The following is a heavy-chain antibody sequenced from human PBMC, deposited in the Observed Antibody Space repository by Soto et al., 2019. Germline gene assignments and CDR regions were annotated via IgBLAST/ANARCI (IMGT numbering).Heavy chain of an antibody. CDR3: ARGLQSLFDY. V-gene: IGHV3-23*01. Sequence: GGSLRLSCAASGFTFSNYAMNWIRQAPGKGLEWLSSISANGRNAYYADSVKGRFTISRDNSKNTLYVQMTSLRAEDTAVYYCARGLQSLFDYWGQGTLVTVSS. CDR2: ISANGRNA. J-gene: IGHJ4*02. CDR1: GFTFSNYA.